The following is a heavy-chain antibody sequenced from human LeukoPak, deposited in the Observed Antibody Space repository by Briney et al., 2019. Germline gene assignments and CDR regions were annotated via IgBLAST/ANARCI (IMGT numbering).Heavy chain of an antibody. V-gene: IGHV3-30*02. CDR2: IRYDGSNK. D-gene: IGHD4/OR15-4a*01. J-gene: IGHJ4*02. CDR1: GFTFSSFG. Sequence: GGSLRLSCAASGFTFSSFGMHWVRQAPGKGLEWVAFIRYDGSNKYHADSVKGRFTISRDNSKNTLYLQMNSLRAEDTAVYYCARRAGAYSHPYDYWGQGTLVTVSS. CDR3: ARRAGAYSHPYDY.